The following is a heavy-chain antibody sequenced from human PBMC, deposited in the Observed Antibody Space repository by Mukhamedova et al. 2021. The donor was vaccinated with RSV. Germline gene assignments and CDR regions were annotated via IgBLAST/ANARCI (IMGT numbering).Heavy chain of an antibody. CDR2: INQDGSEK. J-gene: IGHJ4*02. Sequence: GLECVATINQDGSEKFYVDSVNVRFTISSDNAKPSLYLQMSSLSAEDTTVYYCARTPPYYGSGGGSFDYWCQRTRVTVPS. CDR3: ARTPPYYGSGGGSFDY. D-gene: IGHD3-10*01. V-gene: IGHV3-7*03.